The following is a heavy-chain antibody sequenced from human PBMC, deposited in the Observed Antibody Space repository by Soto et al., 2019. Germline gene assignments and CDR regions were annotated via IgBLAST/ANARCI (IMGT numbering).Heavy chain of an antibody. CDR3: AKSIFTAWYAGVDN. D-gene: IGHD2-2*01. J-gene: IGHJ4*02. CDR2: ISYDGSNQ. Sequence: QVHLVESGGGVVQPGRSLRLSCAASESTFSSYGMHWLRQAPGKGLEWVAVISYDGSNQYYADSVKGRFTISRDNSKNTLYLQMDSLRPEDTAVYYCAKSIFTAWYAGVDNWGQGTLGTVPS. V-gene: IGHV3-30*18. CDR1: ESTFSSYG.